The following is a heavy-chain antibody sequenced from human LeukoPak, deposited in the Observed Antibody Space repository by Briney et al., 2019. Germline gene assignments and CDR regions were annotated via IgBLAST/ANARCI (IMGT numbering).Heavy chain of an antibody. Sequence: ASVKVSCMASGGTFISYAISWVRQAPGQGLEWMGGIIPIFGTANYAQKFQGRVTIAADESTSTAYMELSSLRSEDTAVYYCASPYRTYYYGSGSFDYWGQGTLVTVSS. CDR3: ASPYRTYYYGSGSFDY. CDR2: IIPIFGTA. D-gene: IGHD3-10*01. CDR1: GGTFISYA. V-gene: IGHV1-69*01. J-gene: IGHJ4*02.